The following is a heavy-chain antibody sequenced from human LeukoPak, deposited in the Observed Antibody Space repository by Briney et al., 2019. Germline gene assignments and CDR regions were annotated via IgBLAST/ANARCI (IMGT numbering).Heavy chain of an antibody. Sequence: ASVKVSCKGSGYTFTSYAISWVRQAPGQGLEWMGWISAYNGNTNYAQKFQGRVTMTTDTSTSTAYMEVRSLRSDDTAVYYCARDLDLYCSGGSCPIKGDYWGQGTLVTVSS. V-gene: IGHV1-18*01. CDR1: GYTFTSYA. CDR2: ISAYNGNT. D-gene: IGHD2-15*01. J-gene: IGHJ4*02. CDR3: ARDLDLYCSGGSCPIKGDY.